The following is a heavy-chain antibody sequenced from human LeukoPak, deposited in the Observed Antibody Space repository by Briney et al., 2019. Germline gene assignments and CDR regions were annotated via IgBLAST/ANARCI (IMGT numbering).Heavy chain of an antibody. Sequence: GGSLRLSCLTSGFTLSTNAMSWVRQAPGKGLEWISGISGSGASTYYADSVKGRFTISRDDSRNTLYLQMNSLRGDDTAVYYCAKHRFESGGYHSTDWGQGTLVTASS. CDR1: GFTLSTNA. CDR2: ISGSGAST. V-gene: IGHV3-23*01. CDR3: AKHRFESGGYHSTD. J-gene: IGHJ4*02. D-gene: IGHD3-22*01.